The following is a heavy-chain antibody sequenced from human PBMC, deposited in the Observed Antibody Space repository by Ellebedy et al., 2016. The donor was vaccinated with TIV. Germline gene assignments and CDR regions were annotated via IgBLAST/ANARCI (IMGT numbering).Heavy chain of an antibody. CDR3: ARDRDYGDYVPGDY. V-gene: IGHV1-3*01. Sequence: AASVKVSCKASGYTFSTYAMHWVRQAPGHRLEWMGWINAGTANTKYSQKFQGRVTITRDTSASTAYMELRSLRSDDTAVYYCARDRDYGDYVPGDYWGQGTLVTVSS. CDR1: GYTFSTYA. CDR2: INAGTANT. J-gene: IGHJ4*02. D-gene: IGHD4-17*01.